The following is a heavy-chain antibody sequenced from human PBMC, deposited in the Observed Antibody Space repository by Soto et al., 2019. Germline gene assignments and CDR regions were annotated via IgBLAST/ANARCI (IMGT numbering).Heavy chain of an antibody. V-gene: IGHV1-3*01. Sequence: VASVKVSCKASGYTFTGYAMHWVRQAPGQRLEWMGWINAGNGNTKYSQKFQGRVTITRDTSASTAYMELSSLRSEDTAVYYCARDMHAGFTHYFDPWGQGTLVTVSS. J-gene: IGHJ5*02. CDR3: ARDMHAGFTHYFDP. D-gene: IGHD1-26*01. CDR2: INAGNGNT. CDR1: GYTFTGYA.